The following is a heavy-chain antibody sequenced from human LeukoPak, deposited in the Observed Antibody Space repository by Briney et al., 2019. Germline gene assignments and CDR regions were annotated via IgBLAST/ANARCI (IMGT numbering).Heavy chain of an antibody. J-gene: IGHJ6*03. CDR2: IFYSGST. D-gene: IGHD6-19*01. Sequence: SETLSLTCTVSGGSISTSSYYWGWVRQPPGKGLEWIGNIFYSGSTYYSPSLKSRVTISLDTSKNQFSLKLSSVTAADTAVYYCARYLRSSGWYEYYYYYMDVWGKGTTVTISS. V-gene: IGHV4-39*07. CDR3: ARYLRSSGWYEYYYYYMDV. CDR1: GGSISTSSYY.